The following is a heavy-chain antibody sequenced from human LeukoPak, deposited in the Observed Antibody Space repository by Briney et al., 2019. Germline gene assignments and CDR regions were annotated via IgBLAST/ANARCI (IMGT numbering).Heavy chain of an antibody. V-gene: IGHV4-34*01. D-gene: IGHD1-26*01. CDR1: GGSFSGYY. CDR2: INHSGST. CDR3: ARDDMGAADY. Sequence: SETLSLTCAVYGGSFSGYYWSWIRQPPGKGLEWIGEINHSGSTNYNPSLKSRVTISVDTSKNQFSLKLSSVTAADTAVYYCARDDMGAADYWGQGTLVTVSS. J-gene: IGHJ4*02.